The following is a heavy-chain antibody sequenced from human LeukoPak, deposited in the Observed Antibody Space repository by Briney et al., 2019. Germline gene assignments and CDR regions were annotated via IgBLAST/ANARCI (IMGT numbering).Heavy chain of an antibody. CDR1: GGSFSGYY. V-gene: IGHV4-34*01. CDR2: INHSGST. Sequence: SETLSLTCAVYGGSFSGYYWSWIRQPPGKGLEWIGEINHSGSTNYNPSLKSRVTISVDTSKNQFSLKLSSVTAADTAVYYCARGWSGYYRLFDYWGQGTQVTVSS. CDR3: ARGWSGYYRLFDY. D-gene: IGHD3-3*01. J-gene: IGHJ4*02.